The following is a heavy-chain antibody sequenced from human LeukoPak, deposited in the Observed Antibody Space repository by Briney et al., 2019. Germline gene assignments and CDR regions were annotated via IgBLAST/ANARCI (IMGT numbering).Heavy chain of an antibody. V-gene: IGHV3-21*01. CDR1: GRTLSSNC. CDR3: ARDRGYGYYYFDY. CDR2: INGSSTYI. J-gene: IGHJ4*02. Sequence: GGALILSCADGGRTLSSNCMDWLGQAPRRGVEGVSSINGSSTYIYNANSARGRFTISRDNAKKSLYLQTDSLRAEDTAVYFCARDRGYGYYYFDYWGQGTLVTVSS. D-gene: IGHD5-12*01.